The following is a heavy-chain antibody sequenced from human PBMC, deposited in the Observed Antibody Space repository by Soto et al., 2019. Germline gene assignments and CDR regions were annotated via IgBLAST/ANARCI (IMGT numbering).Heavy chain of an antibody. CDR3: ARDPIVVVINGYYGMDV. D-gene: IGHD3-22*01. CDR1: GYTFNSYG. V-gene: IGHV1-18*01. CDR2: ISTYNGNT. J-gene: IGHJ6*02. Sequence: QVQLVQSGAEVKKPGASVKVSCKASGYTFNSYGISWVRQAPGQGLEWMGWISTYNGNTNYAQKLQDRVTMTTDTSTSTAYMELRSLRSDDTAVYYCARDPIVVVINGYYGMDVWGQGTTVIVSS.